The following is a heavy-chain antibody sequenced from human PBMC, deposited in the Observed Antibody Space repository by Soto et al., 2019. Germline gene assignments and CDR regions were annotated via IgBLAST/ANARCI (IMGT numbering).Heavy chain of an antibody. CDR2: ISFDASDK. V-gene: IGHV3-30*01. J-gene: IGHJ4*02. CDR3: ARDRLRLGELSLLGYFDY. Sequence: QVQLVESGGGVVQPGRSLRLSCTTSGITFSSYTMHWVRQAPGKGLEWVALISFDASDKYYADSVKGRFSISRDNSKNTLFLQMDSLRPDDTAVYYCARDRLRLGELSLLGYFDYWGRGTLVAVSS. D-gene: IGHD3-16*02. CDR1: GITFSSYT.